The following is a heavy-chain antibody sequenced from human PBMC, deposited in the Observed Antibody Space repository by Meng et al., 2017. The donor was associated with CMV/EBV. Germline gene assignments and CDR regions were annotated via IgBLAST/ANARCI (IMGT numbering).Heavy chain of an antibody. J-gene: IGHJ6*02. D-gene: IGHD3/OR15-3a*01. CDR2: IRYDGINK. CDR3: AKRLPWTRTYYYYYGVDV. V-gene: IGHV3-30*02. Sequence: GESLKISCTASGFSFSDYGMHWVRQAPGKGLEWVALIRYDGINKYYADSVKGRFTISRDNSRNTLFLQMTSLRAEDTAVYYCAKRLPWTRTYYYYYGVDVWGQGTTVTVSS. CDR1: GFSFSDYG.